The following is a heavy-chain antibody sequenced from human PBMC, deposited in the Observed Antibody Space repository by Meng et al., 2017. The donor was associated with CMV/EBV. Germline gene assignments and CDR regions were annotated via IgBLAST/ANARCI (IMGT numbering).Heavy chain of an antibody. CDR2: IYPGDSDT. V-gene: IGHV5-51*01. CDR1: VYSFTSYW. Sequence: SLPISRKGSVYSFTSYWIGWVRQMPGKGLEWMGIIYPGDSDTRYSPSFQGQVTISADKSISTAYLQWSSLKASDTAMYYCARHSLPSERGVVSPLEVWGQGTTVTVSS. J-gene: IGHJ6*02. D-gene: IGHD3-3*01. CDR3: ARHSLPSERGVVSPLEV.